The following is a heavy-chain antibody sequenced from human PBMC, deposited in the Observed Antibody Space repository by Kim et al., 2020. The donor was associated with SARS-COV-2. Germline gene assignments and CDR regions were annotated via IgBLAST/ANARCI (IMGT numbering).Heavy chain of an antibody. D-gene: IGHD2-15*01. Sequence: GGSLRLSCAASGFTFSASAVQWVRQASGKGLEWVGRIRNKAMSYATAYAASVKDRFTISRDDPKNTAYLQMNSLTTEDTAVYYCGCHSETSGDDIWG. CDR1: GFTFSASA. CDR3: GCHSETSGDDI. CDR2: IRNKAMSYAT. J-gene: IGHJ3*02. V-gene: IGHV3-73*01.